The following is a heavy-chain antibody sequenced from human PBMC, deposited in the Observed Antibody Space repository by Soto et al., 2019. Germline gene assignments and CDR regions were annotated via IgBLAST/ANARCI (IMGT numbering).Heavy chain of an antibody. Sequence: HVHLQESGPGLVKPSGTLSLTCGVSGGSINNGYWWTWVRQPPGKGLEWIGEKHHSGSTNYNLSLKSRVSISLDKSKNQFSLILSSVTAADTAVYYCAYSSGWWRLDVWGQGTTVTVSS. V-gene: IGHV4-4*02. CDR3: AYSSGWWRLDV. CDR2: KHHSGST. CDR1: GGSINNGYW. J-gene: IGHJ6*02. D-gene: IGHD6-19*01.